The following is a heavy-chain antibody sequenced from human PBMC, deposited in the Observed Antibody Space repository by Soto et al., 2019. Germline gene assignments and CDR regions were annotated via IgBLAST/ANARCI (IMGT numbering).Heavy chain of an antibody. Sequence: QVQLQESGPGLMKPSETLSLTCTVSGGSLSNYYLNWIRQPPGKGLEWIGYIHYTGSTNYNPSLKSRITILVDTSTNQFSLTMNSVTAADTAVYYCATGSGWLTDYWGQGALVTVSS. CDR2: IHYTGST. D-gene: IGHD6-19*01. J-gene: IGHJ4*02. V-gene: IGHV4-59*08. CDR1: GGSLSNYY. CDR3: ATGSGWLTDY.